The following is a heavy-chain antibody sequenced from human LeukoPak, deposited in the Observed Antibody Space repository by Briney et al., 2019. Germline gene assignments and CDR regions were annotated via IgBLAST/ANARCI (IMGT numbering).Heavy chain of an antibody. CDR1: GFTFDDYA. CDR2: ISGSGGST. CDR3: AKDGWWDYGDSHFDY. Sequence: GGSLRLSCEVAGFTFDDYAMHWVRQAPGKGLEWVSAISGSGGSTYYADSVKGRFTISRDNSKNTLYLQMNSLRAEDTAVYYCAKDGWWDYGDSHFDYWGQGTLVTVSS. V-gene: IGHV3-23*01. D-gene: IGHD4-17*01. J-gene: IGHJ4*02.